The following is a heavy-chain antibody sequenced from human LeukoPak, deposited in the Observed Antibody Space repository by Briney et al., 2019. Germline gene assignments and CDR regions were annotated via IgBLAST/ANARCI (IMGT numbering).Heavy chain of an antibody. CDR1: GFTFSSYA. V-gene: IGHV3-74*01. Sequence: GGSLRLSCAASGFTFSSYAMSWVRQAPGKGLEWVSRINPDGSRTDYADSVAGRFTISRDNAKNTLYLQMNSLRADDTAVYYCSWDHTGKEDIWGQGTMVTVSS. D-gene: IGHD1-26*01. CDR2: INPDGSRT. CDR3: SWDHTGKEDI. J-gene: IGHJ3*02.